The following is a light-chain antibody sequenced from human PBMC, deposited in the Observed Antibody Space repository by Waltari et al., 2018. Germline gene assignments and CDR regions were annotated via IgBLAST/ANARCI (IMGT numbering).Light chain of an antibody. Sequence: QSALTQPASVSGTPGQSITISCTGPTSDVGNYDLASCYQPPPGKAPKLMICEVITRPSGVSSRFSGSKSGSTASLIISGLQPDDEADYYCCSYAGRGTYVFGSGTKVTVL. J-gene: IGLJ1*01. CDR2: EVI. CDR3: CSYAGRGTYV. CDR1: TSDVGNYDL. V-gene: IGLV2-23*02.